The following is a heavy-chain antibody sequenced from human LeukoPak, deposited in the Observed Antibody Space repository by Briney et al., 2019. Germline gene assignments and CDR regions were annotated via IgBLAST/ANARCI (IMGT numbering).Heavy chain of an antibody. CDR2: IIPIFGTA. V-gene: IGHV1-69*01. D-gene: IGHD4-17*01. Sequence: SVKVSCKASGGTFISYAISWVRQAPGQGLEWMGGIIPIFGTANYAQKFQGRVTITADESTSTAYMELRSLRSEDTAVYYCAREASGDYAGVGSFDIWGQGTMVTVSS. CDR1: GGTFISYA. CDR3: AREASGDYAGVGSFDI. J-gene: IGHJ3*02.